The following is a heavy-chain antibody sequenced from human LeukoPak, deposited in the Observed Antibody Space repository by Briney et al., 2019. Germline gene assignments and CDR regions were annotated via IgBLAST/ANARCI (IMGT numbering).Heavy chain of an antibody. CDR3: AKDTGDGYNSASGAFDI. CDR1: GFTFDDYA. D-gene: IGHD5-24*01. CDR2: ISWDGGST. V-gene: IGHV3-43D*03. Sequence: GGSLRLSCAASGFTFDDYAMHWVRQAPGKGLEWVSLISWDGGSTYYADSVKGRFTISRDNSKNSLYLQMNSLRAEDTALYYCAKDTGDGYNSASGAFDIWGQGTMVTVSS. J-gene: IGHJ3*02.